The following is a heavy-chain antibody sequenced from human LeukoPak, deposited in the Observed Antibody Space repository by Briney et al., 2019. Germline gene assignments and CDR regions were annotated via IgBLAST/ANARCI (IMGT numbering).Heavy chain of an antibody. V-gene: IGHV4-34*01. J-gene: IGHJ1*01. CDR2: INHSGST. Sequence: SETLSLTCAVYGASFSGYYWSWIRQPPRKGLEWIGEINHSGSTNYNPSLKSRFPISVNTSKNQFSLKLSAVTAADTAVYYCARAPPVAGFQVLQHWGQGTLVTVSS. D-gene: IGHD6-19*01. CDR1: GASFSGYY. CDR3: ARAPPVAGFQVLQH.